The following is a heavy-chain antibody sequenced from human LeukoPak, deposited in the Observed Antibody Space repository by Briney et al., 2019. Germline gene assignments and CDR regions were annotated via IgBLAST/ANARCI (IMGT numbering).Heavy chain of an antibody. CDR2: ISSSSTYR. CDR3: AELGITMIGGV. V-gene: IGHV3-21*01. J-gene: IGHJ6*04. Sequence: GGSLRLSCAASGFTFSSFSMNWVRQAPGKGLEWVSSISSSSTYRYYADSVKGRFSISRDNAKNSLYLQMNSLRAEDTAVYYCAELGITMIGGVWGKGTTVTISS. CDR1: GFTFSSFS. D-gene: IGHD3-10*02.